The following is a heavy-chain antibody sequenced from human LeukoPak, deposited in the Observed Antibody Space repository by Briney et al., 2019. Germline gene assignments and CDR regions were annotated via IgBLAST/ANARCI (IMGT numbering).Heavy chain of an antibody. J-gene: IGHJ4*02. CDR2: ISSSGSTI. CDR1: GFTFSSYE. D-gene: IGHD3-9*01. V-gene: IGHV3-48*03. CDR3: ARVYYDIFTGYYGVFDY. Sequence: GGSLRLSCAASGFTFSSYEMNWVRQAPGKGLEWVSYISSSGSTIYYADSVKGRFTISRDNAKNSLYLQMNSLRAEDTAVYYCARVYYDIFTGYYGVFDYWGQGTLVTVSS.